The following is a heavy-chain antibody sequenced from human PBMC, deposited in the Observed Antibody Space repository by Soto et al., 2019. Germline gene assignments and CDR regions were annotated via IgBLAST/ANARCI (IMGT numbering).Heavy chain of an antibody. D-gene: IGHD2-15*01. CDR3: AKDRGRDCSGGTCYLFDS. CDR1: GFTFSSHA. Sequence: QVQLEESGGGVVQPGRSLRLSCAASGFTFSSHAMHWVRQAPGKGLEWVAIISYDGSSLYYADSVKGRFTISRDNSKNALYLQMNSLRAEDTALYYCAKDRGRDCSGGTCYLFDSWGQGTLVTVSS. V-gene: IGHV3-30*04. J-gene: IGHJ4*02. CDR2: ISYDGSSL.